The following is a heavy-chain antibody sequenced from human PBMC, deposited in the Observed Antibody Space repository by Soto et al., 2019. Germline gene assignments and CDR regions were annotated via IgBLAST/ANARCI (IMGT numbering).Heavy chain of an antibody. CDR2: IKSKTDGGTT. V-gene: IGHV3-15*07. CDR1: GFTFSNAW. CDR3: TTDHQYCTNGVCYSGGSPRIDY. D-gene: IGHD2-8*01. J-gene: IGHJ4*02. Sequence: GGSLRLSCAASGFTFSNAWMNWVRQAPGKGLEWVGRIKSKTDGGTTDYAAPVKGRFTISKDDSKNTLYRQMNSLKTEDTAVYYCTTDHQYCTNGVCYSGGSPRIDYWGQGTLVTVSS.